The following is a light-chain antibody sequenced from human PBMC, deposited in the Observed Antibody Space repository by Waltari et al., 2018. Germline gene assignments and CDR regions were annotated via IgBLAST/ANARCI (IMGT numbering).Light chain of an antibody. Sequence: QSALTQPPSASWSPGQSVTISCTGSGSDFRDYDFVSWYQQHPGKAPKVILYEVSKRASGVPDRFSGSKSGNTASLTVAGLQAEDEADYYCSSFAGRWIFGGGTKLTVL. CDR1: GSDFRDYDF. V-gene: IGLV2-8*01. CDR3: SSFAGRWI. J-gene: IGLJ2*01. CDR2: EVS.